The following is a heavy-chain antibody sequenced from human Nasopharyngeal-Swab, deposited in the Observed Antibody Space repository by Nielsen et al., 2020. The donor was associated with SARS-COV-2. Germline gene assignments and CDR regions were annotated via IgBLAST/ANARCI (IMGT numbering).Heavy chain of an antibody. CDR3: ARVYSSSLGYFDY. CDR2: IYHSGST. J-gene: IGHJ4*02. V-gene: IGHV4-38-2*02. Sequence: SETLSLTCTVSGYSISSGYYWGWIRQPPGKGLEWIGSIYHSGSTYYNPSLKSRVTISVDTSKNQFSLKLSSVTAADTAVYYCARVYSSSLGYFDYWGQGTLVTVSS. CDR1: GYSISSGYY. D-gene: IGHD6-6*01.